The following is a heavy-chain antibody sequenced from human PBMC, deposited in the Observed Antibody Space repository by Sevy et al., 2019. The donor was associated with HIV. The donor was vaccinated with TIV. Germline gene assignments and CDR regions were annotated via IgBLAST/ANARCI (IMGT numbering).Heavy chain of an antibody. J-gene: IGHJ6*03. CDR2: IIPILGIA. Sequence: ASVKVSCKASGGTFSSYAISWVRQAPGQGLEWMGGIIPILGIANYAQKFQGRVTITADKSTRTAYMELSSLRSEDTAVYYFARAEESVITIFGVVIGYYYYYMDVWGKGTTVTVSS. CDR1: GGTFSSYA. CDR3: ARAEESVITIFGVVIGYYYYYMDV. D-gene: IGHD3-3*01. V-gene: IGHV1-69*10.